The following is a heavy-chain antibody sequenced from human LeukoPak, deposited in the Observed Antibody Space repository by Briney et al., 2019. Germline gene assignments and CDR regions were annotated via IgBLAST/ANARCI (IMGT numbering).Heavy chain of an antibody. D-gene: IGHD6-13*01. CDR3: ARGRQHLVKNRYYYYGMDV. Sequence: GGSLRLSCAASGFSFSSYNINWVRQAPGKGLEWVSYISGSSSAIYYADSVKGRFTVSRDNAKNSLYLQMSSLGVEDTAMYYCARGRQHLVKNRYYYYGMDVWGQGTTVTVSS. CDR2: ISGSSSAI. V-gene: IGHV3-48*01. CDR1: GFSFSSYN. J-gene: IGHJ6*02.